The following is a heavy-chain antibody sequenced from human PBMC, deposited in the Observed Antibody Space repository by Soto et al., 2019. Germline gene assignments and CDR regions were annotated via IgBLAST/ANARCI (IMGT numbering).Heavy chain of an antibody. CDR1: GFTFSSYS. Sequence: GGSLRLSCAASGFTFSSYSMNWVRQAPGKGLEWVSYISSSSSTIYYADSVKGRFTISRDNAKNSLYLQMNSLRAEDTAVYYCARDHDYIWGSYRQIDYWGQGTLVTVSS. V-gene: IGHV3-48*01. D-gene: IGHD3-16*02. CDR3: ARDHDYIWGSYRQIDY. J-gene: IGHJ4*02. CDR2: ISSSSSTI.